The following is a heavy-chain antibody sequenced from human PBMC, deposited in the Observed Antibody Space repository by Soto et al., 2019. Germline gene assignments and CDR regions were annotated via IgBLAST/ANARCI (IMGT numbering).Heavy chain of an antibody. J-gene: IGHJ4*02. D-gene: IGHD1-20*01. CDR2: ISVSDAVI. V-gene: IGHV3-23*01. CDR3: TRETVAGITGLDY. CDR1: GFNVGAFA. Sequence: EVQLLESGGDLVQPGGSLRLSCAASGFNVGAFAVNWVRQAPGKGLEWVSGISVSDAVIYYADSVRGRFSISRDASENILYLQMNSLRVDDTALYYCTRETVAGITGLDYWGPGTLVTVSS.